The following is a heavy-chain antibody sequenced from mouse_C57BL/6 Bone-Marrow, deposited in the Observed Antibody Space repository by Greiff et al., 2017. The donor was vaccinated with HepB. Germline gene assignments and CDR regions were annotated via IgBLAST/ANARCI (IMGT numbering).Heavy chain of an antibody. Sequence: VQLQQPGAELVRPGTSVKLSCKASGYTFTSYWMHWVKQRPGQGLEWIGVIDPSDSYTNYNQKFKGKATLTVDTSSSTAYMQLSSLTSEDSAVYYCARWDDYLDYWGQGTTLTVSS. D-gene: IGHD2-3*01. CDR1: GYTFTSYW. J-gene: IGHJ2*01. CDR3: ARWDDYLDY. CDR2: IDPSDSYT. V-gene: IGHV1-59*01.